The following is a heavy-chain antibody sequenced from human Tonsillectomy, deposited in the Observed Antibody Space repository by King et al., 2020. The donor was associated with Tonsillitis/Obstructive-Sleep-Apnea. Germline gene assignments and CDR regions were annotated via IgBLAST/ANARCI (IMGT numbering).Heavy chain of an antibody. J-gene: IGHJ6*03. V-gene: IGHV4-61*01. CDR2: IYHSGRT. Sequence: VQLQESGPGLVKPSETLSLTCTVSGGSVSSGTYYWSWIRQSPGKGLEWIAYIYHSGRTKYNPSLKSRVTISLDTSKNQFSLKVSSVTAADTAVFYCARATGDSYYYDYMDVWGKGTTVTVSS. CDR3: ARATGDSYYYDYMDV. D-gene: IGHD7-27*01. CDR1: GGSVSSGTYY.